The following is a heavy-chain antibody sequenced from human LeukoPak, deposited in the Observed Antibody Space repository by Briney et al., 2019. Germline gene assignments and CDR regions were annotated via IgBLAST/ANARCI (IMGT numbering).Heavy chain of an antibody. CDR2: INPSGGST. CDR3: ARDHHYDFWSGYWPGYYYYGMDV. CDR1: GYTFTSYY. Sequence: ASVKVSCKASGYTFTSYYMHWVRQAPGQGLEWMGIINPSGGSTSYAQKFQGRVTMTRDTFTSTVYMELSSLRSEDTAVYYCARDHHYDFWSGYWPGYYYYGMDVWGQGTTVTVSS. J-gene: IGHJ6*02. D-gene: IGHD3-3*01. V-gene: IGHV1-46*01.